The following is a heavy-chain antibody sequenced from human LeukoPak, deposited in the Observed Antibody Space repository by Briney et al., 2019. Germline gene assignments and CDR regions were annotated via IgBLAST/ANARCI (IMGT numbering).Heavy chain of an antibody. V-gene: IGHV4-39*02. Sequence: SETLSLTCTVSGGSISSSSYYWGWIRQPPGKGLEWIGSIYYSGSTYYNPSLKSRVTISVDTSKNQFSLKLSSVTAADTAVYYCARDSSVAAGAFDIWGQGTMVTVSS. D-gene: IGHD6-25*01. J-gene: IGHJ3*02. CDR3: ARDSSVAAGAFDI. CDR2: IYYSGST. CDR1: GGSISSSSYY.